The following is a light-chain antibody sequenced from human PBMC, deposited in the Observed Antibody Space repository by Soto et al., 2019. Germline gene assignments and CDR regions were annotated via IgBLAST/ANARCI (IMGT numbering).Light chain of an antibody. Sequence: QPASVSGSPGQSITISCTGTNSDIGSHNYVSWYQHHPGKAPKLMIYEVYNRPSGVSNRFSGSKSGNTASLTISGLQAEDKADYHCSSFSSTTTLYVFGTGTKLTVL. CDR1: NSDIGSHNY. CDR3: SSFSSTTTLYV. V-gene: IGLV2-14*01. J-gene: IGLJ1*01. CDR2: EVY.